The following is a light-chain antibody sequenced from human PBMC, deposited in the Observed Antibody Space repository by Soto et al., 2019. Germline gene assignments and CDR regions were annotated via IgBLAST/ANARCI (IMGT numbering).Light chain of an antibody. Sequence: QSVLTQPASVSGSPGESITISCTGTSSDVGSYNLVSWYQQHPGKAPKLMIYEVSKRPSGVSNRFSGSKSGNTASLTISGLQAEDEADYYCCSYAGSPFYDFGTGTKVTVL. J-gene: IGLJ1*01. CDR1: SSDVGSYNL. V-gene: IGLV2-23*02. CDR3: CSYAGSPFYD. CDR2: EVS.